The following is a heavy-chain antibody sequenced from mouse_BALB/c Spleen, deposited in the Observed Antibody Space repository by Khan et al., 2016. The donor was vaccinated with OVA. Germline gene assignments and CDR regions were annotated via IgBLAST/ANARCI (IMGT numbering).Heavy chain of an antibody. D-gene: IGHD1-1*02. Sequence: EVELVESGGGLVQPGGSLKLSCATSGFTFSDYYMYWVRQTPEKRLEWVAYISNGGGSTYYPDTVKGRFTISRDNAKNTLYLQMSRLKSEDTTMYYCARHRWYLGAMDYWGQGTSVTVSS. CDR1: GFTFSDYY. CDR3: ARHRWYLGAMDY. V-gene: IGHV5-12*02. CDR2: ISNGGGST. J-gene: IGHJ4*01.